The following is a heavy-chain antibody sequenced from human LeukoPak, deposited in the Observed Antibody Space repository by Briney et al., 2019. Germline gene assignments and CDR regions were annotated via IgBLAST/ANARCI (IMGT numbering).Heavy chain of an antibody. CDR3: AELGITMIGGV. Sequence: GGSLRLSCEASGFSFSSYEMNWVRQAPGKGLEWVSYISSSGSTIYYADSVKGRFTISRDNAKNSLYLQMNSLRAEDTAVYYCAELGITMIGGVWGKGTTVTISS. J-gene: IGHJ6*04. CDR2: ISSSGSTI. D-gene: IGHD3-10*02. CDR1: GFSFSSYE. V-gene: IGHV3-48*03.